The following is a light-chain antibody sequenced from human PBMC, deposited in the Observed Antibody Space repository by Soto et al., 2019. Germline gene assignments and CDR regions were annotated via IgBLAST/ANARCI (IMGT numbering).Light chain of an antibody. CDR3: QSYDSSLSGWV. J-gene: IGLJ1*01. Sequence: QSVLTQPPSVSGAPGQRVTISCTGRSSNIGTGYDVHWYQQLPGTAPKLLIYGNSNRPSGVPDRLSGSKSGTSSSRAITGLQAEDEADYYCQSYDSSLSGWVFGTGTKLTVL. CDR1: SSNIGTGYD. V-gene: IGLV1-40*01. CDR2: GNS.